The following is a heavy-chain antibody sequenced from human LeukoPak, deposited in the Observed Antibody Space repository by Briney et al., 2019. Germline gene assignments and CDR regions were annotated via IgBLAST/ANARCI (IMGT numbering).Heavy chain of an antibody. V-gene: IGHV3-21*01. D-gene: IGHD5-12*01. CDR3: ARDAMVATVEFDY. CDR2: ISSSSSYI. J-gene: IGHJ4*02. CDR1: GFTFSSYS. Sequence: GGSLRLSCAASGFTFSSYSMNWVRQAPGKGLEWVSSISSSSSYIYYADSVKGRFTISRDNAKNSLYLQMNSLRAEDTAVYYCARDAMVATVEFDYWGQGTLVTVSS.